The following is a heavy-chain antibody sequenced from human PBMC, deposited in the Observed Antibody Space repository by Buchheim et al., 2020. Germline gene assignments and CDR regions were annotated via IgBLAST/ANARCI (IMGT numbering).Heavy chain of an antibody. V-gene: IGHV3-7*03. J-gene: IGHJ4*02. CDR2: INQDGSVK. CDR3: AGCGGDCYTVDH. Sequence: EVQLVESGGGLVQPGGSLRLSCVASEYSFSSYCMTWVRQAPGKGLEWVANINQDGSVKYYVDSVKGRFTISRDNATKYLYIQMNSLRAEDTAVYFCAGCGGDCYTVDHWGQGTL. CDR1: EYSFSSYC. D-gene: IGHD2-21*02.